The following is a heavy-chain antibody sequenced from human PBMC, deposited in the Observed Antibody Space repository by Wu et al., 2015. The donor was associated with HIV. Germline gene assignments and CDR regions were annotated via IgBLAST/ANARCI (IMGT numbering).Heavy chain of an antibody. CDR2: IIPMFGTA. Sequence: QVQLVQSGAEVKKPGASVKVSCKASGYTFTDYYMHWVRQAPGQGLEWMGGIIPMFGTAYYAQRFQGRVAITTDESTRIAFMDLSSLTSEDTAVYYCASPVHSSHGRGECLCISWAEGTMVTVSS. CDR3: ASPVHSSHGRGECLCIS. J-gene: IGHJ3*01. V-gene: IGHV1-69*01. CDR1: GYTFTDYY. D-gene: IGHD3-16*01.